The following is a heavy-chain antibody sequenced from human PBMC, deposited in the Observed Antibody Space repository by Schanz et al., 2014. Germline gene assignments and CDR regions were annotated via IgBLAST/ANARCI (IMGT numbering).Heavy chain of an antibody. CDR2: ITTGGNT. D-gene: IGHD2-15*01. CDR3: SKDKQGSRSDDS. V-gene: IGHV3-23*01. CDR1: GFTFSTYA. Sequence: VQLLQSGGALVQPGGSLRLSCSASGFTFSTYARSWARQTPGKGLEWVSSITTGGNTYYRDSVKGRFIVSRDNSKNTLYLEMNRLRVDDTAVYYCSKDKQGSRSDDSWGQGTLVTVSS. J-gene: IGHJ5*01.